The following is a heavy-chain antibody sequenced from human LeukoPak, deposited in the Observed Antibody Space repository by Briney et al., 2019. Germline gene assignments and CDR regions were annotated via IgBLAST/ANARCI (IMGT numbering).Heavy chain of an antibody. CDR2: IYTSGST. D-gene: IGHD6-19*01. V-gene: IGHV4-61*02. CDR1: GGSISSGSYY. J-gene: IGHJ4*02. Sequence: PSETLSLTCTVSGGSISSGSYYWSWIRQPAGKGLEWIGRIYTSGSTNYNPSLKSRVTISVDASKNQFSLKLSSVTAADTAVYYCARDSSSGWYVDYWGQGTLVTVSS. CDR3: ARDSSSGWYVDY.